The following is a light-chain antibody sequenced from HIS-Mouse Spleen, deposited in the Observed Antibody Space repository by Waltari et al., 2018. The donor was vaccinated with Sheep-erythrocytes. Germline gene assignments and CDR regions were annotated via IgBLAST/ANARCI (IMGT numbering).Light chain of an antibody. CDR2: SNN. Sequence: QSVLTQPPSASGTPGQRVTISCSGSSSNIGSNTVNWYQQLPGTAPKPLIYSNNRRPSGVPDRCSCSKSGTSASLAISGLQSEDEADYYCAAWDDSLNGPVFGGGTKLTVL. V-gene: IGLV1-44*01. J-gene: IGLJ3*02. CDR3: AAWDDSLNGPV. CDR1: SSNIGSNT.